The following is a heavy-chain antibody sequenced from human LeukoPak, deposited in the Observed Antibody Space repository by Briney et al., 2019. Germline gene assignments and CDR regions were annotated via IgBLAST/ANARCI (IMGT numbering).Heavy chain of an antibody. V-gene: IGHV1-69*04. Sequence: GASVKVSCKASGGTFSSYAISWVRQAPGQGLEWMGRIIPILGIANYAQKFQGRVTITADKSTSTAYMELSSLRSEDTAVYYCASKYYYDSSGYSFDPWGQGTLVTVSS. CDR3: ASKYYYDSSGYSFDP. CDR1: GGTFSSYA. CDR2: IIPILGIA. D-gene: IGHD3-22*01. J-gene: IGHJ5*02.